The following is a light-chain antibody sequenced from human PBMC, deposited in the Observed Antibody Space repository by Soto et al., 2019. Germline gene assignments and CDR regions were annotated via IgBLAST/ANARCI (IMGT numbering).Light chain of an antibody. Sequence: EIPLTQSPSSLAASVGDRLTLTCRASRNVSNYLNWYQHKPGKGPTLLIHATSNLQIGVPSRFSGSGSGTEFTLTISSLEPEDVGTYYFQQSYKMPSFVQGTRLVIK. CDR3: QQSYKMPS. V-gene: IGKV1-39*01. CDR2: ATS. J-gene: IGKJ5*01. CDR1: RNVSNY.